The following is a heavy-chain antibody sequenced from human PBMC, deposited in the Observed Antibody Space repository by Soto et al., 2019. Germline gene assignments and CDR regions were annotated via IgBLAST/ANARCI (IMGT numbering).Heavy chain of an antibody. J-gene: IGHJ4*02. V-gene: IGHV3-21*01. CDR3: ARDIPYCGGDCYSRGIY. D-gene: IGHD2-21*02. CDR1: GFTFSSYT. CDR2: ISSSSSYI. Sequence: GGSLRLSCAASGFTFSSYTMNWVRQAPGKGLEWVSSISSSSSYIDYADSVKGRFTISRDNAKNSLYLQMNSLRAEDTAVYYCARDIPYCGGDCYSRGIYWGQGALVTVS.